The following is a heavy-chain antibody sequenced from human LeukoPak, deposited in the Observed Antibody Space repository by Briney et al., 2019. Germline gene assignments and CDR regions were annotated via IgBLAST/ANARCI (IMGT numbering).Heavy chain of an antibody. CDR1: GGSFSGYY. D-gene: IGHD2-2*01. Sequence: SETLSLTCAVYGGSFSGYYWSWIRQPPGKGLEWIGEINHSGSTNYNPSLKSRVTISVDTSKNQFSLKLSSVTAADTAVYYCARGAIRWVVVPAAQTNWFDPWGREPWSPSPQ. J-gene: IGHJ5*02. CDR3: ARGAIRWVVVPAAQTNWFDP. CDR2: INHSGST. V-gene: IGHV4-34*01.